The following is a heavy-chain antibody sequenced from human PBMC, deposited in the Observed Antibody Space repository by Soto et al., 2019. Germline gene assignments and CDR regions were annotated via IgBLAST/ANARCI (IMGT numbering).Heavy chain of an antibody. Sequence: PSETLSLTCAVYGGSFSGYYGNWIRQPPGKGLEWIGEINHNGITNYNPALMGRVAISVDTSKNQFSLKLSSVTAADTAVYYCARDPFYSSSSSQKSYYGMDVWGQGTTVTVSS. V-gene: IGHV4-34*01. CDR2: INHNGIT. D-gene: IGHD6-6*01. CDR3: ARDPFYSSSSSQKSYYGMDV. J-gene: IGHJ6*02. CDR1: GGSFSGYY.